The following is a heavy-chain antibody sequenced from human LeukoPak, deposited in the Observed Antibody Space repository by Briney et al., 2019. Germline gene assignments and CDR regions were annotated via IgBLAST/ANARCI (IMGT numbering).Heavy chain of an antibody. CDR2: ISYDGSNK. D-gene: IGHD3-3*01. CDR3: AKDSPLYYDFWSGYFDHDAFDI. CDR1: GFTFSSYG. Sequence: GGSLRLSCAASGFTFSSYGMHWVRQAPGKGLEWVAVISYDGSNKYYADSVKGRFTISRDNSKNTLYLQMNSLRAEDTAVYYCAKDSPLYYDFWSGYFDHDAFDIWGQGTMVTVSS. V-gene: IGHV3-30*18. J-gene: IGHJ3*02.